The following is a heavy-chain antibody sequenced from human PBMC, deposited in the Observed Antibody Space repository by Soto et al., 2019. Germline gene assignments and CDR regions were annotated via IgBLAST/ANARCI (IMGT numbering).Heavy chain of an antibody. CDR1: VFTFSSYA. CDR3: ARDVSYQRFDH. Sequence: RGSLILSCAASVFTFSSYAMSWFCQAPGKGLEWVSAINGSGGSTYYADSVKGRFTISRDNAKNAVYLQMNSLTVEDTAVYFCARDVSYQRFDHWGQGALVTLYS. D-gene: IGHD3-16*02. J-gene: IGHJ4*02. V-gene: IGHV3-23*01. CDR2: INGSGGST.